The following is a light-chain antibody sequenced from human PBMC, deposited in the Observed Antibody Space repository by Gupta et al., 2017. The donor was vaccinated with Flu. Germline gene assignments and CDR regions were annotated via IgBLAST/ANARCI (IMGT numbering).Light chain of an antibody. CDR1: SSHVGIYKF. V-gene: IGLV2-14*01. Sequence: QSALTQPASVTGSPGQSITFSCPGTSSHVGIYKFVSWYQHASGKAPKVLIYEVGSRPPGVSSRFSGSISSNTAYLTISGLQTEDEADYFCSSYSFNTHVVFGGGTRLTVL. J-gene: IGLJ2*01. CDR3: SSYSFNTHVV. CDR2: EVG.